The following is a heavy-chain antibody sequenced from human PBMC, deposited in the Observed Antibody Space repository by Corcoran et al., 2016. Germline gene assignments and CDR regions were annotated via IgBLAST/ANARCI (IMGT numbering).Heavy chain of an antibody. D-gene: IGHD6-19*01. Sequence: QVQLQQWGAGLLKPSETLSLTCAVYGGSFSGSYWSWIRQPPGKGLGWIGEINHSGSTNYNPSLKSRVTISVDTAKNQFSLKLGSVTAADTAVYYVARGDKGSGWSLGYWGQGTLVTVSS. CDR3: ARGDKGSGWSLGY. J-gene: IGHJ4*02. CDR2: INHSGST. CDR1: GGSFSGSY. V-gene: IGHV4-34*01.